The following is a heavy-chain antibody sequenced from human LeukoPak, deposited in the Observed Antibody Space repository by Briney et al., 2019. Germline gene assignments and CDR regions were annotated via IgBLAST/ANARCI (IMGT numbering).Heavy chain of an antibody. D-gene: IGHD6-13*01. J-gene: IGHJ6*03. CDR2: ISWDGGST. CDR3: AKDISQQLVLGYYYYYMDV. Sequence: PGGSLRLSCAASGFTFDDYAMHWVRQAPGKGLEWVSLISWDGGSTYYADSVKGRFTISRDNSKNSLYLQMNSLRAEDTALYYCAKDISQQLVLGYYYYYMDVWGKGTTVTVSS. V-gene: IGHV3-43D*03. CDR1: GFTFDDYA.